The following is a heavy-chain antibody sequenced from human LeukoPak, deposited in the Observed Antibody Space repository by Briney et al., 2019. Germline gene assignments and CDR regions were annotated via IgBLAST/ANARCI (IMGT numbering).Heavy chain of an antibody. CDR2: IYYSGST. CDR1: GGSISSYY. D-gene: IGHD6-6*01. CDR3: ARGVGSSPYYFDY. J-gene: IGHJ4*02. Sequence: SETLSLTCTVSGGSISSYYWKWIRQPPGKGLEWIGYIYYSGSTNYNPSLKSRVTISVDTSKNQFSLKLSSVTAADTAVYYCARGVGSSPYYFDYWGQGTLVTVSS. V-gene: IGHV4-59*01.